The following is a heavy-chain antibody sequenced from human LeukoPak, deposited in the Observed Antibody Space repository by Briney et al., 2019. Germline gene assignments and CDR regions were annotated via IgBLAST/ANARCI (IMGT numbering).Heavy chain of an antibody. Sequence: GGSLRLSCVVSGFTFSSYNMNWVRQAPGKGLEWVSYISSSSSTIYYADSVKGRFTISRDNAKNSLYLQMNSLKAEDTAVYYCARDQGGVGYWGQGTLVTVSS. CDR1: GFTFSSYN. V-gene: IGHV3-48*01. CDR2: ISSSSSTI. D-gene: IGHD3-16*01. J-gene: IGHJ4*02. CDR3: ARDQGGVGY.